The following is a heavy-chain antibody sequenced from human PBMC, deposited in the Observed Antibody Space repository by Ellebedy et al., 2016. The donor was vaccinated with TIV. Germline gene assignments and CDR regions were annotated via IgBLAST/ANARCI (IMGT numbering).Heavy chain of an antibody. CDR1: GGTFSSYA. CDR3: ATPIYSGYDKSPLYDNWFGP. D-gene: IGHD5-12*01. J-gene: IGHJ5*02. Sequence: SVKVSXXASGGTFSSYAISWVRQAPGQGLEWMGGIIPIFGTANYAQKFQGRVTITADKSTSTAYMELSSLRSEDTAVYYCATPIYSGYDKSPLYDNWFGPWGQGTLVTVSS. CDR2: IIPIFGTA. V-gene: IGHV1-69*06.